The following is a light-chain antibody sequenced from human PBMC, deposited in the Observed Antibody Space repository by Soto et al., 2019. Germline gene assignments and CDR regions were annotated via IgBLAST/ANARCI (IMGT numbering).Light chain of an antibody. CDR1: QRVSSSY. CDR3: QQYGSSPGT. V-gene: IGKV3-20*01. Sequence: EIVLTQSPGTRSLSPGERATLSCRASQRVSSSYLAWYQQKPGQAPRLLIYGASSRATGLPDRFSGSGSGTHFTLTISRLEPEDFAVYYCQQYGSSPGTFGQGTKVEIK. J-gene: IGKJ1*01. CDR2: GAS.